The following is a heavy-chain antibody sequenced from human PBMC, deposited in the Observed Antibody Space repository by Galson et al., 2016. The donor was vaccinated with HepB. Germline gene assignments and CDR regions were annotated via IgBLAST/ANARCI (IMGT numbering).Heavy chain of an antibody. CDR1: GFTFNDFA. CDR3: AKEKQLALMPVYFDK. CDR2: ISGGGRTT. V-gene: IGHV3-23*01. J-gene: IGHJ4*02. Sequence: SLRLSCAASGFTFNDFAMSWVRQAPGKGLEWVSGISGGGRTTFYSDSLKGRFTIFRDNSKNILYLQMKRLRAEDTAVYFGAKEKQLALMPVYFDKWVPGALVTVSS. D-gene: IGHD6-13*01.